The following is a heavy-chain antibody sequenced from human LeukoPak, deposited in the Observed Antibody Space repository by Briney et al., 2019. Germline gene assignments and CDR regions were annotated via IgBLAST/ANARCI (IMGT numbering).Heavy chain of an antibody. Sequence: SETLSLTCTVSGGSISSYYRSWIRVPPRQGLEWVGYFYYSGSADYNPSLKSRVTISVDTSKNQFSLKLSSVNDADTAVYYCARTPGIAVAWLTYFDYWGQGTLVTVST. CDR3: ARTPGIAVAWLTYFDY. CDR1: GGSISSYY. D-gene: IGHD6-19*01. J-gene: IGHJ4*02. CDR2: FYYSGSA. V-gene: IGHV4-59*01.